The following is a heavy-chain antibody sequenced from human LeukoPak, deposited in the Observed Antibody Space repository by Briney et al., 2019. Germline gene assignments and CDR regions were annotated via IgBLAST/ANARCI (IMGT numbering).Heavy chain of an antibody. D-gene: IGHD5-18*01. CDR1: GFTFSSYA. CDR2: ISYDGSNK. Sequence: GGSLRLSCAASGFTFSSYAMHWVRQAPGKGLEWVAVISYDGSNKYYADSVKGRFTISRDNSKNTLYLQMNSLRAEDTAVYYCAKPFRGYSYGNWGQGTLVTVSS. V-gene: IGHV3-30-3*02. CDR3: AKPFRGYSYGN. J-gene: IGHJ4*02.